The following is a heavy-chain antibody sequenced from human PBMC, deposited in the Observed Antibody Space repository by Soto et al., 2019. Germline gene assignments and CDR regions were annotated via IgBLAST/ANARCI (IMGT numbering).Heavy chain of an antibody. J-gene: IGHJ6*02. CDR1: GGSFSGYY. D-gene: IGHD3-3*01. V-gene: IGHV4-34*01. Sequence: ASETLSLTCAVYGGSFSGYYWSWIRQPPGKGLEWIGEINHSGSTNYNPSLKSRVTISVDTSKNQFSLKLSSVTAADTAVYYCARGRYYDFWSGPPSGGMDVWGQGTTVTVSS. CDR2: INHSGST. CDR3: ARGRYYDFWSGPPSGGMDV.